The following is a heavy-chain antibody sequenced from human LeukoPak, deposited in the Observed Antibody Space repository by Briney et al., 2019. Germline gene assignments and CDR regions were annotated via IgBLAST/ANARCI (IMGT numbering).Heavy chain of an antibody. Sequence: KPGGSLRLSCAASGFTFSSYSMNWVRQAPGKGLEWVSSISSSSSYIYYADSVKGRFTISRDNSKNTLYLQMNSLRAEDTAVYYCARVDARGAAAGPFDYWGQGTLVTVSS. D-gene: IGHD6-13*01. CDR2: ISSSSSYI. CDR1: GFTFSSYS. J-gene: IGHJ4*02. V-gene: IGHV3-21*01. CDR3: ARVDARGAAAGPFDY.